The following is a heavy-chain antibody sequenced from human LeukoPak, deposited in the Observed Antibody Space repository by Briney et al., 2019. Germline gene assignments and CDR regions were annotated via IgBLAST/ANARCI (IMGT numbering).Heavy chain of an antibody. CDR1: GGSINSFY. V-gene: IGHV4-59*07. CDR2: IYYSGST. D-gene: IGHD2-2*01. CDR3: ASGQLIFGFDY. Sequence: SDTLSLTCTVSGGSINSFYWSWIRQPPGKGLEWIGYIYYSGSTNCNPSLKSRVTISLDTSKNQCSLKLTSVTAADTAVYYCASGQLIFGFDYWGQGTLVTVSS. J-gene: IGHJ4*02.